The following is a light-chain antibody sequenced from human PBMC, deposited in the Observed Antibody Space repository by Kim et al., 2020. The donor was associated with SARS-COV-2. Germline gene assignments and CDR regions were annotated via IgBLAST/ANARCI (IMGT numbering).Light chain of an antibody. CDR1: QSVSSY. J-gene: IGKJ4*01. CDR2: HAS. V-gene: IGKV3-11*01. CDR3: QQRSNWPLT. Sequence: EIVLTQSPATLSLSPGERVTLYCRASQSVSSYLAWYQQKPGQAPRLLIYHASNRATGIPARFSGGGSGTDFSLTISSLEPEDFAVYYCQQRSNWPLTFGGGTKVDIK.